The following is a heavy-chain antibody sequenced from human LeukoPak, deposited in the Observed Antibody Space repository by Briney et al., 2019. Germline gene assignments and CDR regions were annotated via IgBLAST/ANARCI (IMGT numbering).Heavy chain of an antibody. Sequence: SETLSLTCTVSGGSIFSYYWGWIRQPPGKGLEWIGSIYHSGSTYYNPSLKSRVTISVDTSKNQFSLKLSSVTAADTAVYYCARVREDPWNSAPHAFDIWGQGTMVTVSS. CDR1: GGSIFSYY. CDR2: IYHSGST. CDR3: ARVREDPWNSAPHAFDI. J-gene: IGHJ3*02. D-gene: IGHD1-1*01. V-gene: IGHV4-38-2*02.